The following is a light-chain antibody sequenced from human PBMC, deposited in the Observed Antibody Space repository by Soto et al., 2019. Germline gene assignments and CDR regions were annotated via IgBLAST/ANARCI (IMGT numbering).Light chain of an antibody. CDR2: KAS. Sequence: DIQMTQSPSTLSGTVGDRVTITSRASQTISSWLAWYQQIQGQAPKILIYKASTLKSGVPSRFRGNRSGTEFTLTVSRLQPDDFETYYCQHYNSYSEAFGQGTKVDIK. J-gene: IGKJ1*01. V-gene: IGKV1-5*03. CDR3: QHYNSYSEA. CDR1: QTISSW.